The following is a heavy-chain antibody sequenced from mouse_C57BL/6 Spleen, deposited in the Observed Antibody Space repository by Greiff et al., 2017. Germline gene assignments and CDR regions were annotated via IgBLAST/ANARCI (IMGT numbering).Heavy chain of an antibody. CDR3: AREYYGSSYFDT. Sequence: EVKLVESEGGLVQPGSSMQLSCTASGFTFSDYYMAWVRQVPEKGLEWVANINYDGSSTYYLDSLKSRFIISRDNEKNILYLQMSSLKSEDTATYYCAREYYGSSYFDTRGQGATLTVSS. D-gene: IGHD1-1*01. J-gene: IGHJ2*01. V-gene: IGHV5-16*01. CDR1: GFTFSDYY. CDR2: INYDGSST.